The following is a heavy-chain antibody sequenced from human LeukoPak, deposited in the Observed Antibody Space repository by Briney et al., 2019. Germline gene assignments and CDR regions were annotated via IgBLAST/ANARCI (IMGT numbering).Heavy chain of an antibody. CDR2: IFDGKTI. CDR3: ASGAWAARLNS. CDR1: GESLNYYY. V-gene: IGHV4-34*12. Sequence: SDTLSLTCAVNGESLNYYYWSWIRQSPGKGLEWIGDIFDGKTINYNPSLKSRVTISAATSSQQFSLNLKSVTAADTAVYFCASGAWAARLNSWAQGALVIVSS. D-gene: IGHD4-23*01. J-gene: IGHJ4*02.